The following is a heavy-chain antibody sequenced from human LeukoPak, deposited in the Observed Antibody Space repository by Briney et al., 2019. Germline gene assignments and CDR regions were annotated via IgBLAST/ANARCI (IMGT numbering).Heavy chain of an antibody. Sequence: GESLRLSCGASGFTFSSHWMTWVRQAPGEGLEFVANIKQDGSEINYADSVKGRFTISRDNAKNSLYLQMNSLRAEDTAVYYCASKITMVRGVIITPDYWGQGTLVTVSS. V-gene: IGHV3-7*01. J-gene: IGHJ4*02. CDR1: GFTFSSHW. CDR2: IKQDGSEI. CDR3: ASKITMVRGVIITPDY. D-gene: IGHD3-10*01.